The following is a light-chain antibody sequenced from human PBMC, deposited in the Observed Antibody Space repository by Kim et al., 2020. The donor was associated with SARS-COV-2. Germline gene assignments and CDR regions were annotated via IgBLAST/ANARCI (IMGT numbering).Light chain of an antibody. CDR1: DLGCKF. J-gene: IGLJ3*02. V-gene: IGLV3-1*01. Sequence: PGQTACLSCSGHDLGCKFLCWYKQRPGQSPLLVIYHDNQRPSGIPERFSASSTGSTATLTISGTQAIDEAVYYCQVWDSTADVVFGGGTSLTVL. CDR3: QVWDSTADVV. CDR2: HDN.